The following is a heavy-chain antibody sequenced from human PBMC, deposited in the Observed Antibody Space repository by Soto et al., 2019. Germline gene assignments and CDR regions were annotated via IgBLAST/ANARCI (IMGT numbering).Heavy chain of an antibody. V-gene: IGHV4-34*02. Sequence: QVQLQQWGAGMLKPSETLSLTCAVYVWSFSGYYWSWIRQSPGKGLEWNWEINHSGSNNYNPSLKSGVSIAVYTSKNHFSHKVSSVAGADTAVYFWAIRRGRQQLVQRYYNGMDVWGQGTTVTVSS. CDR3: AIRRGRQQLVQRYYNGMDV. CDR2: INHSGSN. J-gene: IGHJ6*02. D-gene: IGHD6-13*01. CDR1: VWSFSGYY.